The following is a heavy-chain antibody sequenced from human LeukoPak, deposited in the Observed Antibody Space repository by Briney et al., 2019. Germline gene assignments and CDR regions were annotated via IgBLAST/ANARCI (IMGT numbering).Heavy chain of an antibody. CDR3: ARESDTGSYGVDY. CDR2: IKQDGSEK. J-gene: IGHJ4*02. CDR1: GFTFSSYW. Sequence: GGSLRLSCAASGFTFSSYWMSWVRQAPGKGLEWVANIKQDGSEKYYVDSVKGRFTISRDNAKNSLYLQMNSLRAEDTAVYYCARESDTGSYGVDYWGQGTLVTVSS. V-gene: IGHV3-7*01. D-gene: IGHD1-26*01.